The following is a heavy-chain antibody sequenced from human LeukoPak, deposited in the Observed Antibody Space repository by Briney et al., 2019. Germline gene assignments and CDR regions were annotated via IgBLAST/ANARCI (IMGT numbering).Heavy chain of an antibody. CDR1: GGSISSYY. D-gene: IGHD6-13*01. CDR3: AREPFLISSSWHNYFDY. V-gene: IGHV4-4*07. CDR2: IYTSGST. Sequence: PSETLSLTCTVSGGSISSYYWSWVRQPAGKGLEWIGRIYTSGSTNYNPSLKSRVTMSVDTSKNQFSLKLSSVTAADTAVYYCAREPFLISSSWHNYFDYWGQGTLVTVSS. J-gene: IGHJ4*02.